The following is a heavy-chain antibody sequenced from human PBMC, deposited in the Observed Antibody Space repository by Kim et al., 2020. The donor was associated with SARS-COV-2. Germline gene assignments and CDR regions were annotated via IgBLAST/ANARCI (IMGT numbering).Heavy chain of an antibody. V-gene: IGHV3-48*03. D-gene: IGHD3-3*01. Sequence: GGSLRLSCAASGFTFSSYEMNWVRQAPGKGLEWVADISSSGSTTKYNAYAVRGLITISRDNTKNSLYLQMNRRGDDETVVYYCARGPRLDCRSGYWRQG. CDR3: ARGPRLDCRSGY. CDR2: ISSSGSTTK. CDR1: GFTFSSYE. J-gene: IGHJ4*02.